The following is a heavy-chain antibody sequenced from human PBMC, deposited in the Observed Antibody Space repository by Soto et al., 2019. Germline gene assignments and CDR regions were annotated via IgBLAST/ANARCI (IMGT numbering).Heavy chain of an antibody. CDR1: GYSFTSYG. Sequence: XSVKVSCNAAGYSFTSYGIIWVRQAPGQGLEWMGWISAYNGNTNYAQKLQGRVTMTTDTSTSTAYMELRSLRSDDTAVYYCEREYSGDGAYFDYWGQGTLVTRLL. D-gene: IGHD1-26*01. CDR3: EREYSGDGAYFDY. CDR2: ISAYNGNT. J-gene: IGHJ4*02. V-gene: IGHV1-18*01.